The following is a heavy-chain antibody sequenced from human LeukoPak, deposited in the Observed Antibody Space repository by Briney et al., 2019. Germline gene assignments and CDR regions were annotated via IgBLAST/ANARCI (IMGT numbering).Heavy chain of an antibody. CDR2: ISPTGSTT. CDR1: GFSFSGHW. Sequence: GGSLRLSCTASGFSFSGHWMHWDRQLPGKGLVWVSRISPTGSTTSYADSVKGRFTVSRDNAKNTLYLQVNNLRAEDTAVYYCARGPNSNWSGLDFWGQGTLLTVSS. CDR3: ARGPNSNWSGLDF. J-gene: IGHJ4*02. V-gene: IGHV3-74*01. D-gene: IGHD6-6*01.